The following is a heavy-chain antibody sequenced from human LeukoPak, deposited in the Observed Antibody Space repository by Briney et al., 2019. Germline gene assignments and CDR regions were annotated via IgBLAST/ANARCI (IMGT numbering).Heavy chain of an antibody. CDR2: INPSGGST. D-gene: IGHD1-26*01. CDR3: ASTLGATTPLGFDY. Sequence: ASVKVSCKASGYTFTSYYMHWVRQAPGQGLEWMGIINPSGGSTSYAQKFQGRVTMTRNTSISTAYMELSSLRSEDTAVYYCASTLGATTPLGFDYWGQGTLVTVSS. V-gene: IGHV1-46*01. CDR1: GYTFTSYY. J-gene: IGHJ4*02.